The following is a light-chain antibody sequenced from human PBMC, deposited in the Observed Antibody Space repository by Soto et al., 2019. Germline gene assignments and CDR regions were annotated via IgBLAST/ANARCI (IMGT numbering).Light chain of an antibody. V-gene: IGLV2-14*01. Sequence: QSALTQPASVSGSPGQSITISCTGTSTDIGNYDYVSWYQQYPGKAPKLMIYEVIKRPSGVSNRFSGSKSGNTASLTISGLQAEDEDDYHCSSYSSSSRHVFGTGTNVTVL. CDR1: STDIGNYDY. CDR3: SSYSSSSRHV. J-gene: IGLJ1*01. CDR2: EVI.